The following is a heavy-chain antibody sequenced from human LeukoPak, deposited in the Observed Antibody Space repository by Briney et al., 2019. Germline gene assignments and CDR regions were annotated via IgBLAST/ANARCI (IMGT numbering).Heavy chain of an antibody. V-gene: IGHV3-30*14. Sequence: GGSLRLSCAASGFMFSTYAMHWVRQAPGKGLEWVAVISYDGSNEYYADSVKGRFTISRDNSKNTLYLQMNSLRAEDTAVYYCARDIAYDSSGYYSPHFDYWGQGTLVTVSS. CDR1: GFMFSTYA. D-gene: IGHD3-22*01. CDR3: ARDIAYDSSGYYSPHFDY. J-gene: IGHJ4*02. CDR2: ISYDGSNE.